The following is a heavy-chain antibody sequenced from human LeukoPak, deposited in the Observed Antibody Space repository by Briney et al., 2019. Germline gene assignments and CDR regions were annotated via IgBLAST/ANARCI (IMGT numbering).Heavy chain of an antibody. D-gene: IGHD3-16*01. CDR1: GFTFSSYA. CDR2: ISSSSSYI. V-gene: IGHV3-21*01. Sequence: GGSLRLSCAASGFTFSSYAMSWVRQAPGKGLEWVSSISSSSSYIYYADSVKGRFTISRDNAKNSLYLQMNSLRAEDTAVYYCARASGGGGFDYWGQGTLVTVSS. CDR3: ARASGGGGFDY. J-gene: IGHJ4*02.